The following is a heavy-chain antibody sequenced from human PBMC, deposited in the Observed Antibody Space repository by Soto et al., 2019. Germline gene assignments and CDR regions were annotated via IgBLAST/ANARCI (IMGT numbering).Heavy chain of an antibody. Sequence: GGSLRLSCAISGFSVSSNYLSWVRQAPGKGLEWVSVHYSGGSTYYADSVQGRFTISRDKSNNTLYLQMRRVRAEDTAVYYCAKDETYYYDSSGYYGYWGQGALVTVSS. J-gene: IGHJ4*02. CDR1: GFSVSSNY. CDR3: AKDETYYYDSSGYYGY. CDR2: HYSGGST. D-gene: IGHD3-22*01. V-gene: IGHV3-53*01.